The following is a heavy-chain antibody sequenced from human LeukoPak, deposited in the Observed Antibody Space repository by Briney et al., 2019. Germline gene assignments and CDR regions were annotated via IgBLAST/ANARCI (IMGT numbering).Heavy chain of an antibody. D-gene: IGHD2-2*01. Sequence: GGSLRLSCAASGFTYSSYWMHWVRQVPGKGLLWVSRIKTDGSDTTYADSVKGRFTISRDNARNTLFLQMNSLTVEDTAVYYYARAEMQVGSCTSTNCLFDHWGQGTLVTVSS. J-gene: IGHJ4*02. CDR1: GFTYSSYW. CDR3: ARAEMQVGSCTSTNCLFDH. V-gene: IGHV3-74*01. CDR2: IKTDGSDT.